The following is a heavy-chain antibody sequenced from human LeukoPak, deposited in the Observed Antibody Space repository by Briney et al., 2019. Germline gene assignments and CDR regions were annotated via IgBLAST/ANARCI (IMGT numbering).Heavy chain of an antibody. D-gene: IGHD3-10*01. CDR2: INPSGGST. Sequence: SVKVSCKASGYTFTSYYMHWGPQSPGQGREGMGVINPSGGSTSYAQKFQGRVTMPRDTSTSTVYMELSSLRSEDTAVYYCARAPYGSGVYFDYWGQGTLVTVSS. CDR1: GYTFTSYY. J-gene: IGHJ4*02. CDR3: ARAPYGSGVYFDY. V-gene: IGHV1-46*01.